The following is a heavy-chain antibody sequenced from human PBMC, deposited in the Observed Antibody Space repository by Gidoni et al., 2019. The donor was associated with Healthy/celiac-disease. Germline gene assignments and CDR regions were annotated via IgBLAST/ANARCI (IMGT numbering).Heavy chain of an antibody. CDR1: GGSLSSSY. V-gene: IGHV4-59*01. J-gene: IGHJ6*02. Sequence: QVQLQESGPGLVKPSETLSLTCTVSGGSLSSSYWSWIRQPPGKGLEWIGYIYYSGSTNYNPSLKSRVTISVDTSKNQFSLKLNSVTAADTAVYYCARAGTNSGSYSSYYYGMDVWGQGTTVTVSS. D-gene: IGHD1-26*01. CDR2: IYYSGST. CDR3: ARAGTNSGSYSSYYYGMDV.